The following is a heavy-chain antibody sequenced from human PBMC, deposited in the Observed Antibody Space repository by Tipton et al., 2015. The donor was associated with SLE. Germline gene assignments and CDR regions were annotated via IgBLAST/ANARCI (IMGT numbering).Heavy chain of an antibody. CDR2: VSGSAT. V-gene: IGHV3-23*01. CDR3: AREWYDL. Sequence: SLRLSCAASGFSFSSHWMNWVRQAPEKGLEWVSTVSGSATYYADSVKGRFTISRDNAKKTLYLEMNTLRPEDTALYYCAREWYDLWGQGTQVHVSS. CDR1: GFSFSSHW. J-gene: IGHJ5*02. D-gene: IGHD1-14*01.